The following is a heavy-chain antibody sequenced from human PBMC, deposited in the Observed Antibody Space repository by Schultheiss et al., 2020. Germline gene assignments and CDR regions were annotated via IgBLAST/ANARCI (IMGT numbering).Heavy chain of an antibody. CDR1: GGTFSSYA. CDR2: IIPIFGTA. Sequence: SVKVSCKASGGTFSSYAISWVRQAPGQGLEWMGGIIPIFGTANYAQKFQGRVTITADESTSTAYMELSSLRSEDTAVYYCARGRRERWLQLRHYYYMDVWGKGTTVTVS. V-gene: IGHV1-69*13. D-gene: IGHD5-24*01. CDR3: ARGRRERWLQLRHYYYMDV. J-gene: IGHJ6*03.